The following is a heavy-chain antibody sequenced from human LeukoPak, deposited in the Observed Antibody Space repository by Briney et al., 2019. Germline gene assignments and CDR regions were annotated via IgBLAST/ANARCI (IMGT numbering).Heavy chain of an antibody. CDR1: GYTFTGYY. V-gene: IGHV1-2*06. J-gene: IGHJ4*02. CDR3: ARGYYDFGSGYQGAKLAY. CDR2: INPNSGGT. D-gene: IGHD3-3*01. Sequence: ASVKVSCKASGYTFTGYYMHWVRQAPGQGLEWMGRINPNSGGTNYAQKFQGRVTMTRDTSISTAYMELSRLRSDDTAVYYCARGYYDFGSGYQGAKLAYWGRETLVTVSS.